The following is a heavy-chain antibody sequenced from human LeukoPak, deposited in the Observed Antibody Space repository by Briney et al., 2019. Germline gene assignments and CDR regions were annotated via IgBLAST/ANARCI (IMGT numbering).Heavy chain of an antibody. Sequence: SVKVSCKASGGTFSSYAISWVRQAPGQGLEWMGRIIPIFGIANYAQKFQGRVTITADKSTSTAYMELSSLRSEDTAVYYCVYGYSSGWEYFDYWGQGTLVPVSS. CDR1: GGTFSSYA. CDR3: VYGYSSGWEYFDY. D-gene: IGHD6-19*01. V-gene: IGHV1-69*04. CDR2: IIPIFGIA. J-gene: IGHJ4*02.